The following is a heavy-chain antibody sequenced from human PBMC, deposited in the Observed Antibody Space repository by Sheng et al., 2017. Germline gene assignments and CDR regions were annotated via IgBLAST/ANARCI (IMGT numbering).Heavy chain of an antibody. V-gene: IGHV3-15*01. Sequence: EVQLVESGGGLVKPGESLTLSCAASGFTFANAWMTWVRQAPGKGLEWVGRVKSKTDGGTTEYAAPVKGRFIISRDDSKNTLFLQMNSLKTEDTAVYYCVVIHCSGGTCYFQFVYWGQGTLVTVSS. J-gene: IGHJ4*02. D-gene: IGHD2-15*01. CDR2: VKSKTDGGTT. CDR3: VVIHCSGGTCYFQFVY. CDR1: GFTFANAW.